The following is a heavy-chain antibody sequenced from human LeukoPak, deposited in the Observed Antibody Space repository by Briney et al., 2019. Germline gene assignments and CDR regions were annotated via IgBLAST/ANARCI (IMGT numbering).Heavy chain of an antibody. CDR1: GYTFTTYY. Sequence: ALVKVSCKASGYTFTTYYMHWVRQAPGQGLEGMGIINPSGGSTTYAQKFQGRVTVTRDTSTSIVYMELSSLRSEDTAVYYCARVGGGYSNYYFDYWGQGTLVTVSS. D-gene: IGHD4-11*01. J-gene: IGHJ4*02. CDR3: ARVGGGYSNYYFDY. CDR2: INPSGGST. V-gene: IGHV1-46*01.